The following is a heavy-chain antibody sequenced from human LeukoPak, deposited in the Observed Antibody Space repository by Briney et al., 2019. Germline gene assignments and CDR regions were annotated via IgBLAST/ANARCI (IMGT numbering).Heavy chain of an antibody. CDR1: GYSISSGYY. V-gene: IGHV4-38-2*01. CDR2: IYHSGST. CDR3: ARGLYSGSFVNYFDY. Sequence: SETLSLTCAVSGYSISSGYYWGWIRQPPGKGREWIGSIYHSGSTYHNPSLKSRVTISVDTSKNQFSLKLSSVTAADTAVYYCARGLYSGSFVNYFDYWGQGTLVTVSS. J-gene: IGHJ4*02. D-gene: IGHD1-26*01.